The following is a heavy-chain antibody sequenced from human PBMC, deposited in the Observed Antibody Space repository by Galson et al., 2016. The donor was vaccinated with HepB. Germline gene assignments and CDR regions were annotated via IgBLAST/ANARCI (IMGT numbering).Heavy chain of an antibody. D-gene: IGHD5/OR15-5a*01. CDR3: ASRSLSTRAFEF. J-gene: IGHJ4*02. CDR2: IYPTDHST. V-gene: IGHV1-46*01. CDR1: GYPFTTYY. Sequence: SVKVSCKASGYPFTTYYIHWVRQAPGQGLEYMGLIYPTDHSTAYAPRFEGRVTMTDDTSTSTVFMALSSLTFDDTAIYYCASRSLSTRAFEFWGQGTLVTVSS.